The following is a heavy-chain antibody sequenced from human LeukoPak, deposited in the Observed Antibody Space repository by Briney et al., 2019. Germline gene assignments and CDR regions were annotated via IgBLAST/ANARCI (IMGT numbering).Heavy chain of an antibody. CDR2: IYHSGST. Sequence: PSGTLSLTCAVSGGSLSSSNWWSWVRQPPGKGLEWIGEIYHSGSTNYNPSLKSRVTISVDKSKNQFSLKLSSVTAADTAVYYCASRYYDFWSDYAYYFDYWGQGTLVTVSS. J-gene: IGHJ4*02. V-gene: IGHV4-4*02. CDR1: GGSLSSSNW. D-gene: IGHD3-3*01. CDR3: ASRYYDFWSDYAYYFDY.